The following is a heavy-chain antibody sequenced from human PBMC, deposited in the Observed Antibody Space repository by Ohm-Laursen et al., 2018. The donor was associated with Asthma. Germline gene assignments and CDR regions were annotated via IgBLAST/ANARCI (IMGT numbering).Heavy chain of an antibody. V-gene: IGHV3-23*01. CDR3: AIGEDDIGDSGWFEH. D-gene: IGHD2-21*02. CDR2: ISGNGGRT. Sequence: SLRLSCAASGFTFGTYAMNWVRQAPGKGLEWVSDISGNGGRTKYADFVTGRFTISRDNSKNTLYLQMNSLRAEDTALYYCAIGEDDIGDSGWFEHWGQGTLVTVSS. CDR1: GFTFGTYA. J-gene: IGHJ5*02.